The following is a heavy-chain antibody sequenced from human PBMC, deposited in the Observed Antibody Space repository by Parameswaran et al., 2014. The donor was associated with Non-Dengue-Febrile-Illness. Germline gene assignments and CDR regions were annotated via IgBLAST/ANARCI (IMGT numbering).Heavy chain of an antibody. CDR2: IYYSGST. CDR1: AISSA. Sequence: AISSARWIRQPPGKGLEWIGYIYYSGSTNYNPSLKSRVTISVDTSKNQFSLRLSSVTAADTAVYYCARGTTVTTVWGYFDYWGQGTLVTVSS. J-gene: IGHJ4*02. D-gene: IGHD4-17*01. CDR3: ARGTTVTTVWGYFDY. V-gene: IGHV4-59*08.